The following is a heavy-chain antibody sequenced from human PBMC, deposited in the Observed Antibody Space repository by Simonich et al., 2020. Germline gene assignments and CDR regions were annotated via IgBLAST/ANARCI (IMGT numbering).Heavy chain of an antibody. J-gene: IGHJ3*02. CDR1: GFSLSTSGVG. D-gene: IGHD3-10*01. Sequence: QITLKESGPTLVKPTQTLTLTCTFSGFSLSTSGVGVGWIRQPPGQALEWLALIYWDDDKRYSPSLKSRLTITKDTSKNQVVLTMTNMDPVDTATYYCAHKLSGWFGERDAFDIWGQGTMVTVSS. V-gene: IGHV2-5*02. CDR3: AHKLSGWFGERDAFDI. CDR2: IYWDDDK.